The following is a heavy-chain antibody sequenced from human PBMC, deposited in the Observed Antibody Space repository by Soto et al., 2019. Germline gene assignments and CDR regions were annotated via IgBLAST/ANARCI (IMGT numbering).Heavy chain of an antibody. CDR2: IWYDGSNK. CDR3: ARDFAPYCSGGSCYPEGGY. J-gene: IGHJ4*02. Sequence: GGSLRLSCAASGFTFSSYGMHWVRQAPGKGLEWVAVIWYDGSNKYYADSVKGRFTISRDNSKNKLYRQMNSLRAEDTAVYYCARDFAPYCSGGSCYPEGGYWGQGTLVTVSS. D-gene: IGHD2-15*01. V-gene: IGHV3-33*01. CDR1: GFTFSSYG.